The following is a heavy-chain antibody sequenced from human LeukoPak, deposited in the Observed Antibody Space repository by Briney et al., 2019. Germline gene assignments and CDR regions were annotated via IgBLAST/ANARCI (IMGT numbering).Heavy chain of an antibody. CDR2: INWNGGST. CDR1: GFTFDDYG. Sequence: GGSLRLSCAASGFTFDDYGKSWVRQAPGKGLEWVPGINWNGGSTGYADSVKGRFTIPRDNAKNSLYLQMNSLRAEDTALYYCASASSDYGLSIWGQGTLVTVSS. D-gene: IGHD3-22*01. J-gene: IGHJ1*01. V-gene: IGHV3-20*04. CDR3: ASASSDYGLSI.